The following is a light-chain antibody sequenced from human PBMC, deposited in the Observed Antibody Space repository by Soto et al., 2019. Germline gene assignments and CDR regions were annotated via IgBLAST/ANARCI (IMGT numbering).Light chain of an antibody. CDR1: QGISSW. V-gene: IGKV1D-12*01. CDR3: QQTNSFPLT. CDR2: AAS. Sequence: DIQMTQSPSSVSASVGDRVTITCRASQGISSWLAWYQQKPGKAPELLMFAASSLQSGVPSRFSGSGSGTEFILTISSVQPEDSETYYCQQTNSFPLTFSGGTKVEIK. J-gene: IGKJ4*01.